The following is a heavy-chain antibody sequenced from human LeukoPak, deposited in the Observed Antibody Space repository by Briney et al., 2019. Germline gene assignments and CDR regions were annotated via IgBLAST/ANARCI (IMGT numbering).Heavy chain of an antibody. CDR3: AGSISWYYFHY. V-gene: IGHV3-9*01. J-gene: IGHJ4*02. D-gene: IGHD6-13*01. CDR1: GFTFDGYA. CDR2: ISWNSVTI. Sequence: PGGSLRLSCAASGFTFDGYAMHWVRQAPGKGLEWVSGISWNSVTIACADSVKGRFTISRDNAKNSLYLQMDSLRSEDTALYYCAGSISWYYFHYWGQGTLVTVSS.